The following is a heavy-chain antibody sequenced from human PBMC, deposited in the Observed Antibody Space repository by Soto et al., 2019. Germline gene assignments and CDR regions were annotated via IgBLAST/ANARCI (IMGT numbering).Heavy chain of an antibody. Sequence: ASVKVSCKASGYTFTSYGISWVRQAPGQGLEWMGRISTNSGSTSYVQKFQGRVTMTRDTSTSTVYMELSSLRSEDTAVYYCARGGRWPHAFDIWGQGTMVTVSS. V-gene: IGHV1-18*01. J-gene: IGHJ3*02. CDR2: ISTNSGST. D-gene: IGHD2-15*01. CDR1: GYTFTSYG. CDR3: ARGGRWPHAFDI.